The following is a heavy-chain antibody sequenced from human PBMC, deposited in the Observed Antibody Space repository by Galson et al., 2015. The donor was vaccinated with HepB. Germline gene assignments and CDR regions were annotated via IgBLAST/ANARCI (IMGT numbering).Heavy chain of an antibody. CDR2: ISYDGSNK. Sequence: SLRLSCAASGFTFSSYAMHWVRQAPGKGLEWVAVISYDGSNKYYADSVKGRFTISRDNSKNTLYLQMNSLRAEDTAVYYCARGAVITHSSGWAFDYWGQGTLVTVSS. V-gene: IGHV3-30-3*01. J-gene: IGHJ4*02. CDR3: ARGAVITHSSGWAFDY. CDR1: GFTFSSYA. D-gene: IGHD6-19*01.